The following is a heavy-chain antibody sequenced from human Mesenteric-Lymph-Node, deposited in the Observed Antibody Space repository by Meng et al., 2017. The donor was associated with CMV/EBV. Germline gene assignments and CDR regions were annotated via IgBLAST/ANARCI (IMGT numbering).Heavy chain of an antibody. Sequence: SETLSLTCTVSGGSISSSSYYWGWIRQPPGKGLEWIGSIYYSGSTYYNPSLKSRVTISVDTSKNQFSLKLSSVTAADTAVYYCVRDRLSVYYYYGMDVWGQGTTVTVSS. D-gene: IGHD3-22*01. CDR2: IYYSGST. J-gene: IGHJ6*02. V-gene: IGHV4-39*07. CDR1: GGSISSSSYY. CDR3: VRDRLSVYYYYGMDV.